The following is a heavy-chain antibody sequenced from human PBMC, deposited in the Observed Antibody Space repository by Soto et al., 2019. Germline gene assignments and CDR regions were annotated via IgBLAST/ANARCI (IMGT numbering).Heavy chain of an antibody. Sequence: PGGSLRLSCAASGFTFSRYWMHWVRQVPGKGLVWVSRINTDGSSTSYVDSVKGRFTISRDNAKNTLYLQMNSLRAEDTAVYYCAVGYCSSTSCYAPRLYYYGMDVWGQGTTVTVSS. V-gene: IGHV3-74*01. CDR1: GFTFSRYW. CDR2: INTDGSST. J-gene: IGHJ6*02. D-gene: IGHD2-2*01. CDR3: AVGYCSSTSCYAPRLYYYGMDV.